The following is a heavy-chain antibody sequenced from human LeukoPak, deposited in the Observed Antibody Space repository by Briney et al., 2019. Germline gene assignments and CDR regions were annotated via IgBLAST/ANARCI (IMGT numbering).Heavy chain of an antibody. CDR2: IWYDGSNK. D-gene: IGHD6-13*01. V-gene: IGHV3-33*06. Sequence: GGSLRLSCAASGFTFSSYGMNCVRQAPGEGLEWLAVIWYDGSNKYYADSLKGRFTISRDNSKNTLYLQMNSLRAEDTAVYYCAKEREAAAARVYYYYYMGVWGKGTTVTVSS. CDR1: GFTFSSYG. CDR3: AKEREAAAARVYYYYYMGV. J-gene: IGHJ6*03.